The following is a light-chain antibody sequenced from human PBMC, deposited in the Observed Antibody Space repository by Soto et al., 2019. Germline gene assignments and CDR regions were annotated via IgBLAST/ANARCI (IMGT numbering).Light chain of an antibody. CDR1: SSDVGSYNL. CDR2: EDS. J-gene: IGLJ1*01. Sequence: QSVLTQPASVSGSPGQSINISCTGTSSDVGSYNLVSWYQQHPGKAPKLIIYEDSKRPSGVSNRFSGSKPGNTASLTISGLQAEDEADYYCCSYEGSGTYVFGTGTKVTVL. V-gene: IGLV2-23*01. CDR3: CSYEGSGTYV.